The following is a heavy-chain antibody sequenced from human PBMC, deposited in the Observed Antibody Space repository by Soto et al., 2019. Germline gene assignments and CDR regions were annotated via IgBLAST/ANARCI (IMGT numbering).Heavy chain of an antibody. Sequence: QVQLVQSGAEVKKPGSSVKVSCEASGGTFSGHAISWVRQAPGQGPEWMGGLIPLFGTTQHAQNFHDAGAITAAESTDTAYMRLTGLRVEDTAIYYCARGPNWGYRFDSWGQGTMVTVSS. V-gene: IGHV1-69*19. CDR2: LIPLFGTT. D-gene: IGHD7-27*01. CDR3: ARGPNWGYRFDS. CDR1: GGTFSGHA. J-gene: IGHJ4*02.